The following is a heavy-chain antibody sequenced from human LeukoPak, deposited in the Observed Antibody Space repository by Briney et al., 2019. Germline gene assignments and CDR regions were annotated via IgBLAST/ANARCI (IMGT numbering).Heavy chain of an antibody. CDR1: GYTFTGYY. D-gene: IGHD3-10*01. J-gene: IGHJ4*02. Sequence: ASVTVSCKASGYTFTGYYMHWVRQAPGQGLEWMGWINPNSGGTNYAQKFQGRVTMTRDTSISTAYMELSRLRSDDTAVYYCARVLGVWFGELLLGYWGQGTLVTVSS. CDR2: INPNSGGT. CDR3: ARVLGVWFGELLLGY. V-gene: IGHV1-2*02.